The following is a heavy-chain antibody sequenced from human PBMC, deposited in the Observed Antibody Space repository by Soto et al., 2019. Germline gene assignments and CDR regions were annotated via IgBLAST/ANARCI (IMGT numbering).Heavy chain of an antibody. V-gene: IGHV4-39*07. CDR2: IYYSGST. J-gene: IGHJ5*02. D-gene: IGHD6-25*01. CDR1: GGSISSSSYY. CDR3: GSVRPSGYVLS. Sequence: PSETLSLTCTVSGGSISSSSYYWGWIRQPPGKGLEWIGSIYYSGSTNYNPSLKSRVTISIDTSKNQFSLRLASVTAADTAFYYCGSVRPSGYVLSWGQGTLVTVSS.